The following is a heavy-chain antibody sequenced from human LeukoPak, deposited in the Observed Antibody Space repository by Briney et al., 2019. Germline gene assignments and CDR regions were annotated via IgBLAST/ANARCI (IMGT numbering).Heavy chain of an antibody. V-gene: IGHV1-2*02. CDR2: INPNSGDT. CDR1: GYTCTADY. D-gene: IGHD3-10*02. Sequence: ASVRVSCKASGYTCTADYIHWVRQAPGQGLEWMGWINPNSGDTHYPQKFQGRVTLTSDTSINTAYMELGRLSPDDTAMYFCARDLRGNSMFYDYWGQGTLVSVSS. CDR3: ARDLRGNSMFYDY. J-gene: IGHJ4*02.